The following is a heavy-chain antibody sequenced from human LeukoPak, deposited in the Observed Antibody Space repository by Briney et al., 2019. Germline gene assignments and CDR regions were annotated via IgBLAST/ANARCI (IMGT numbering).Heavy chain of an antibody. CDR1: GFTFSSYA. D-gene: IGHD2-15*01. Sequence: GRSLRLSCAASGFTFSSYAMHWVRQAPGKGLEWVAVISYDGSNKYYADSVKGRFTLSRDNSKNTLYLQMNSLRAEDTAVYYCARDPTGGIGSGQTRYYYYGMDVWGQGTTVTVSS. J-gene: IGHJ6*02. V-gene: IGHV3-30-3*01. CDR3: ARDPTGGIGSGQTRYYYYGMDV. CDR2: ISYDGSNK.